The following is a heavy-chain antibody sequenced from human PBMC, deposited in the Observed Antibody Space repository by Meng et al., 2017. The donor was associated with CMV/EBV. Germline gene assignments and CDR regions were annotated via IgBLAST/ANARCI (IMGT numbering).Heavy chain of an antibody. D-gene: IGHD3-22*01. CDR2: INHSGST. CDR1: GGSFSGYY. CDR3: ARVWDSGWDY. V-gene: IGHV4-34*01. Sequence: QVQLHEWVAGLLKPSETLSLTCAVYGGSFSGYYWSWIRQPPGKGLEWIGEINHSGSTNYNPSLKSRVTISVDTSKNQFSLKLSSVTAADTAVYYCARVWDSGWDYWGQGTLVTVSS. J-gene: IGHJ4*02.